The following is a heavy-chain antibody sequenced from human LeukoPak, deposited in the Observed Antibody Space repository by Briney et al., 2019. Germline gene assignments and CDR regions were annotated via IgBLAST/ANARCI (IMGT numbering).Heavy chain of an antibody. J-gene: IGHJ6*04. CDR1: GFTFSSYE. D-gene: IGHD3-10*02. V-gene: IGHV3-48*03. Sequence: GGSLRLSCAASGFTFSSYEMNWVRQAPGKGLEWASYISSSGSTIYYADSVKGRFTISRDNAKNSLYLQMNSLRAEDTAVYYCAELGITIIGGVWGKGTTVTISS. CDR3: AELGITIIGGV. CDR2: ISSSGSTI.